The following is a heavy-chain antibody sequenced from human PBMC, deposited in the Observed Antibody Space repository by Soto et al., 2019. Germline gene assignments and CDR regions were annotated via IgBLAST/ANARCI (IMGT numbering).Heavy chain of an antibody. Sequence: QVQLQQWGAGLLKPSETLSLNCAVNGGSLSGYYWSWIRQPPGKGLEWIGEIKDGGYTNYSPSLNSRATISSYTSNNQSSLRLNSVTAADTGVYYCTRGQEGVVATHWDQGALVTVSS. D-gene: IGHD5-12*01. CDR3: TRGQEGVVATH. J-gene: IGHJ4*02. CDR1: GGSLSGYY. V-gene: IGHV4-34*01. CDR2: IKDGGYT.